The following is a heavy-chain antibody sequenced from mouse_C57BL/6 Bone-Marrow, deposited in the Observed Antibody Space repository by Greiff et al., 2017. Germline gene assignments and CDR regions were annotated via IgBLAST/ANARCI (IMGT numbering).Heavy chain of an antibody. D-gene: IGHD1-1*01. J-gene: IGHJ2*01. CDR1: GFTFSSYG. CDR3: ARWGYYGHFDY. Sequence: EVQLVESGGDLVKPGGSLKLSCAASGFTFSSYGMSWVRQTPDKRLEWVATISSGGSYTYYPDSVKGRCTISRDNAKNTLYLQMSSLTSEDTAMYCCARWGYYGHFDYWGQGTALTVSS. CDR2: ISSGGSYT. V-gene: IGHV5-6*01.